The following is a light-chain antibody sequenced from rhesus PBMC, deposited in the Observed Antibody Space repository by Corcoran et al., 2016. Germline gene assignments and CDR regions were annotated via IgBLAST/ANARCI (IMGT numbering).Light chain of an antibody. CDR1: QSLLDGDGNIH. CDR2: LGS. Sequence: DIVMTQAPLALPVTPGEPASMSCRSSQSLLDGDGNIHLPWYLQKPGQSPPLLIYLGSSRGYGVPDRFSGSGSGNYFTRRISSLEAADAGIYYCMQTLQTPVTFCPGTKRDIK. V-gene: IGKV2-78*01. J-gene: IGKJ3*01. CDR3: MQTLQTPVT.